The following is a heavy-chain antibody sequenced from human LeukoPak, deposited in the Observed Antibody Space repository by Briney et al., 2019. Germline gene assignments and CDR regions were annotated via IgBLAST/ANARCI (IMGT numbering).Heavy chain of an antibody. J-gene: IGHJ4*02. V-gene: IGHV4-59*01. Sequence: PSETLSLTCTVSGGSISSYYWSWIRQPPGKGLEWIGYIYYSGSTNYNPSLKSRVTISVDTSKNQFSLKLSSVTAADTAVYYCAREDSSGWYGYWGQGTLVTVSS. CDR1: GGSISSYY. CDR2: IYYSGST. CDR3: AREDSSGWYGY. D-gene: IGHD6-19*01.